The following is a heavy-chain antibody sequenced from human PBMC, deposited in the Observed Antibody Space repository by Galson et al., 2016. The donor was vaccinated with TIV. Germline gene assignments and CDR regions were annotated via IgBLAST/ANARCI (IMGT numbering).Heavy chain of an antibody. Sequence: SLRLSCAASSGLNFSTYAMHWVRQSPGTGLAWVAVISYDGRNRYYAASARGRFTVSRDNSKNTVCLEMNNLRADDSALYFCARGPSSSSGLMDYWGRGTLVTVSS. CDR3: ARGPSSSSGLMDY. J-gene: IGHJ4*02. V-gene: IGHV3-30*03. CDR2: ISYDGRNR. CDR1: SGLNFSTYA. D-gene: IGHD6-6*01.